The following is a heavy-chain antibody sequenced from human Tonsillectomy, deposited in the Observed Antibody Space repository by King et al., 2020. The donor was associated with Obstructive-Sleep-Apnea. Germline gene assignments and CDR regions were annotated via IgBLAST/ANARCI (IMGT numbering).Heavy chain of an antibody. D-gene: IGHD1-26*01. CDR1: GVTFRTSW. J-gene: IGHJ4*02. CDR3: ARDRGGAGPTTTDY. Sequence: VQLVESGGGLVQPGGALRLSCAASGVTFRTSWMHWVRQAPGKGLVWVSRINSDGRSTIYADFVKGRFTISRDNAKNTLYLQMNGRRAEDTAVYYCARDRGGAGPTTTDYWGQGTLVTVPS. CDR2: INSDGRST. V-gene: IGHV3-74*01.